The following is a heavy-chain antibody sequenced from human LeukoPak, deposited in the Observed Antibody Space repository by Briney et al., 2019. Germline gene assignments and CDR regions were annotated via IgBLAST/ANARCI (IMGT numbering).Heavy chain of an antibody. CDR2: IFPILGIA. D-gene: IGHD2-2*01. V-gene: IGHV1-69*04. CDR1: VGTFSSYA. CDR3: ARLVVVPAAPTPYYCYGMDV. Sequence: SVKVSCKASVGTFSSYAISWVRQAPGQGLEWMGRIFPILGIANYAQKFQGRVTITADKSTSTAYMELSSLRSEDTAVYYCARLVVVPAAPTPYYCYGMDVWGQGTKVTVSS. J-gene: IGHJ6*02.